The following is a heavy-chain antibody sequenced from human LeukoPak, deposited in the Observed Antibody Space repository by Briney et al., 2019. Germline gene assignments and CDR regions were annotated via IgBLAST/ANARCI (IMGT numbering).Heavy chain of an antibody. J-gene: IGHJ4*02. V-gene: IGHV3-23*01. Sequence: PGGSLRLSCVASGFTFSTYAMSWVRQAPGKGLEWVSAISGSDGSTYHADSVKGWFTISRDNSKNMLYLQMNSLRVEDTAVYYCAKERGHSSSSFDYWGQGTLVTVSS. D-gene: IGHD6-6*01. CDR1: GFTFSTYA. CDR2: ISGSDGST. CDR3: AKERGHSSSSFDY.